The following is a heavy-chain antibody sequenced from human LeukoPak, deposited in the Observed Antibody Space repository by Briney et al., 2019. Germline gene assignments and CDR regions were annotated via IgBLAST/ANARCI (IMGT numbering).Heavy chain of an antibody. CDR2: MNPNSGNT. CDR1: GYTFTNYD. J-gene: IGHJ6*02. Sequence: ASVKVSCKASGYTFTNYDVNWVRQATGQGLEWMGWMNPNSGNTGYAQKFQGRVTMARNTSISTAYVELSSLRSEDTAVYYCARPPSIGGSYYYYGMDVWGQGTTVTVSS. CDR3: ARPPSIGGSYYYYGMDV. V-gene: IGHV1-8*01. D-gene: IGHD3-10*01.